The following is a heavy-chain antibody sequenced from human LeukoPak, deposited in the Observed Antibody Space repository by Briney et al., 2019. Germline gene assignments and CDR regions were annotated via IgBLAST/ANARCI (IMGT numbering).Heavy chain of an antibody. CDR1: GFTFSYYS. D-gene: IGHD3-16*01. CDR3: ARSGGNYYYYYMDV. Sequence: GGSLRLSCAASGFTFSYYSMNWVRQAPGKGLEWVSYISSSSSSIYYADSVKGRFTISRDNAKNSLLLQMNSLRAEDTAVYYCARSGGNYYYYYMDVWGKGTTVTVSS. CDR2: ISSSSSSI. V-gene: IGHV3-48*01. J-gene: IGHJ6*03.